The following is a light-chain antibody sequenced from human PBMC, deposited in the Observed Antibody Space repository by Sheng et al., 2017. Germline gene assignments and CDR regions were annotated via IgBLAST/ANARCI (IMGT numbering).Light chain of an antibody. V-gene: IGKV1-5*03. CDR3: QQYNSHSIT. Sequence: DIQMTQSPSTLSASVGDRVTITCRASQSINSWLAWYQQKPGKAPKLLIYKASTLESGVPSRFSGSASGTEFTLTISSLQPDDFASYYCQQYNSHSITFGQGTRLEIK. J-gene: IGKJ5*01. CDR1: QSINSW. CDR2: KAS.